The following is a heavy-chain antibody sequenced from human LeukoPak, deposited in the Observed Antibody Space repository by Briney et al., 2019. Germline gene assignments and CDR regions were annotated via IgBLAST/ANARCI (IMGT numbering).Heavy chain of an antibody. CDR2: IYHSGSA. CDR3: ARDPRWLTPDCTSTSCYENYFDP. V-gene: IGHV4-38-2*02. CDR1: GYSISSGYQ. Sequence: SETLSLTCVVSGYSISSGYQWAWIRQSPGEGLEWIGSIYHSGSAHYNPSLKSRVTISVETSKNQFYLNLYSVTAADTAVYYCARDPRWLTPDCTSTSCYENYFDPWGQGTLVTVSS. J-gene: IGHJ5*02. D-gene: IGHD2-2*01.